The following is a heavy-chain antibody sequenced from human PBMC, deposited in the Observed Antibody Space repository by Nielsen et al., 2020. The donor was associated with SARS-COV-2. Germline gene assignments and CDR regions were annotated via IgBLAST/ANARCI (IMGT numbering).Heavy chain of an antibody. CDR1: GYTFTSYG. CDR2: INPNSGGT. D-gene: IGHD3-22*01. CDR3: ARGKYDSSGYDAFDI. Sequence: ASVKVSCKASGYTFTSYGISWVRQAPGQGLEWMGRINPNSGGTNYAQKFQGRVTMTRDTSISTAYMELSRLRSDDTAVYYCARGKYDSSGYDAFDIWGQGTMVTVSS. V-gene: IGHV1-2*06. J-gene: IGHJ3*02.